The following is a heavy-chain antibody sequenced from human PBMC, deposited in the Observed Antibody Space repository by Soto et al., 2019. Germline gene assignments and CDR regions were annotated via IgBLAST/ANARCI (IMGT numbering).Heavy chain of an antibody. J-gene: IGHJ4*02. CDR2: IYHSGST. CDR1: GGSISSSNW. D-gene: IGHD3-22*01. CDR3: ARVVRYYDSSGYYYFDY. V-gene: IGHV4-4*02. Sequence: SETLSLTCAVSGGSISSSNWWSWVRQPPGKGLEWIGEIYHSGSTNYNPSLKSRVTISVDKSKNQFSLKLSSVTAADTAVYYCARVVRYYDSSGYYYFDYWGQGTLVTVSS.